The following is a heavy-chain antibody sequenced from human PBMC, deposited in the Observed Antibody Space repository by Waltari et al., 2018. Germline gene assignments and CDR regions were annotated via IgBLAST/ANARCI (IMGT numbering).Heavy chain of an antibody. CDR1: GYTFTSYD. D-gene: IGHD3-3*01. CDR2: MNPNSGNT. J-gene: IGHJ5*02. CDR3: ARGLYYDFWSGYYTSNWFDP. V-gene: IGHV1-8*03. Sequence: QVQLVQSGAEEQKPGASVKVACKASGYTFTSYDINWVRPATGQGFEWMGWMNPNSGNTGYAQKFQGRVTITRNTSISTAYMELSSLRSEDTAVYYCARGLYYDFWSGYYTSNWFDPWGQGTLVTVSS.